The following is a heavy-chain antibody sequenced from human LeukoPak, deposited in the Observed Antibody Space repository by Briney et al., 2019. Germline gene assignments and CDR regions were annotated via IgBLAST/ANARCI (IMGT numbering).Heavy chain of an antibody. CDR2: INPSGGST. CDR3: ARDWPTIGRGWNYFDY. V-gene: IGHV1-46*01. D-gene: IGHD5-24*01. J-gene: IGHJ4*02. CDR1: GYTFTSYY. Sequence: ASVKVSCKASGYTFTSYYMHWVRQAPGQGLEWMGIINPSGGSTSYAQKFQGRVTMTRDTSTSTVYMELSSLRSEDTAVYYCARDWPTIGRGWNYFDYWGQGTLVTVSS.